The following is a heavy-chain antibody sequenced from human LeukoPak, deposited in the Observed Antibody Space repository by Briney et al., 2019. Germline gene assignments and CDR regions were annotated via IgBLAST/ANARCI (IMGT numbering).Heavy chain of an antibody. CDR3: ARHYLPWNDVFDY. Sequence: ASVKVSCKASEYSFTGYYMHWVRQAPGQGLEWMGWINPNSGGTNYAQKFQGRVTMTRDTSISTAHMELSRLRSDDTAVYYCARHYLPWNDVFDYWGQGTLVTVPS. D-gene: IGHD1-1*01. CDR2: INPNSGGT. CDR1: EYSFTGYY. J-gene: IGHJ4*02. V-gene: IGHV1-2*02.